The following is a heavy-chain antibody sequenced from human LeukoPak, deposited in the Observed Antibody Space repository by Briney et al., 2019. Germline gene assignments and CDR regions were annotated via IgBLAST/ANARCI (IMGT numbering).Heavy chain of an antibody. CDR3: ARSRRGSGWYSGWFDP. Sequence: SETLSLTCTFSGGSLSSYYWSWIRQPPGKGREWIGYIYYSGSTNYNPSLKSRVTISVDTSKNQFSLKLSSVTAADTAVYYCARSRRGSGWYSGWFDPWGQGTLVTVSS. D-gene: IGHD6-19*01. V-gene: IGHV4-59*01. J-gene: IGHJ5*02. CDR1: GGSLSSYY. CDR2: IYYSGST.